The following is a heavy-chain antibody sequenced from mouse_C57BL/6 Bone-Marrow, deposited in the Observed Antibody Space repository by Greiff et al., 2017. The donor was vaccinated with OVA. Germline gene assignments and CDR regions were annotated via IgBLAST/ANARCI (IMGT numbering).Heavy chain of an antibody. Sequence: EVHLVESGPGLVKPSQSLSLTCSVTGYSITSGYYWNWIRQFPGNKLEWMGYISYDGSNNYNPSLKNRISITRDTSKNQFFLKLNSVTTEDTATYYCAPITTVVAKVAMDYWGQGTSVTVSS. CDR2: ISYDGSN. J-gene: IGHJ4*01. CDR3: APITTVVAKVAMDY. V-gene: IGHV3-6*01. CDR1: GYSITSGYY. D-gene: IGHD1-1*01.